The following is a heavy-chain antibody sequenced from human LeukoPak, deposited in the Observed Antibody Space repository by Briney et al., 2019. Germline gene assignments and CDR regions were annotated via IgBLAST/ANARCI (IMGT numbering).Heavy chain of an antibody. CDR1: GFTFSSYG. J-gene: IGHJ3*02. CDR3: AKDSAVVVPAATDAFDI. V-gene: IGHV3-30*02. Sequence: GGSLRLSXAASGFTFSSYGMHWVRQAPGKGLEWVAFIRYDGSNKYYADSVKGRFTISRDNSKNTLYLQMNSLRAEDTAVYYCAKDSAVVVPAATDAFDIWGQGTMVTVSS. D-gene: IGHD2-2*01. CDR2: IRYDGSNK.